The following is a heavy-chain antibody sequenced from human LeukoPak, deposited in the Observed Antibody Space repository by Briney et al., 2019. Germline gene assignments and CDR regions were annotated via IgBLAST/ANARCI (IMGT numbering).Heavy chain of an antibody. CDR2: MSYSGHT. V-gene: IGHV4-39*07. J-gene: IGHJ4*01. Sequence: SETLSLTCTVSGGSISSSSYYWGWIRQPPGKGLEWIVSMSYSGHTYYTPSLKSRVTTSIDTSKHQLSLNLKSVTAADTAVYYCTRDRDVDDFDSWGHGTLVTVSS. D-gene: IGHD2-15*01. CDR3: TRDRDVDDFDS. CDR1: GGSISSSSYY.